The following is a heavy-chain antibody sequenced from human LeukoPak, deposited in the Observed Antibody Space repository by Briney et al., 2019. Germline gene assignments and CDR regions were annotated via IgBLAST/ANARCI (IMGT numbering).Heavy chain of an antibody. CDR2: IKQDGSEK. J-gene: IGHJ4*02. V-gene: IGHV3-7*01. CDR3: ARDHRGILTGSIDY. D-gene: IGHD3-9*01. CDR1: GFSFSDYY. Sequence: GGSLGLSCAASGFSFSDYYMSWVRQAPGKGLEWVANIKQDGSEKYYVDSVKGRFTISRDNAKNSLYLQMNSLRAEDTAVYYCARDHRGILTGSIDYWGQGTLVTVSS.